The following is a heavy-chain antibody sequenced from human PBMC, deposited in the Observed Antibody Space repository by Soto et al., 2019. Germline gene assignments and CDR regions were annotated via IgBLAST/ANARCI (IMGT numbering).Heavy chain of an antibody. CDR3: ARRYCSGGSCYHGFDY. Sequence: SETLSLTCTVSGDSISSGGYYWSWIRQHPGKGLEWIGYIYYSGSTYYNPSLKSRVTISVDTSKNQFSLKLSSVTAADTAVYYCARRYCSGGSCYHGFDYWGQGTLVTVSS. D-gene: IGHD2-15*01. CDR1: GDSISSGGYY. J-gene: IGHJ4*02. V-gene: IGHV4-31*02. CDR2: IYYSGST.